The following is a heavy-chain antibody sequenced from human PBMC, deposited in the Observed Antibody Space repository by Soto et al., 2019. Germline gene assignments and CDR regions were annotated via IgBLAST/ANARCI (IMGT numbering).Heavy chain of an antibody. CDR1: GFTFSSYS. Sequence: VGSLRLSCAASGFTFSSYSMNWVRQAPGKGLEWVSYISSSSSTIYYADSVKGRFTISRDNAKNSLYLQMNSLRDEDTAVYYCARDEQASSSGYDYFFDYWGQGTLVTVSS. V-gene: IGHV3-48*02. CDR2: ISSSSSTI. J-gene: IGHJ4*02. D-gene: IGHD3-22*01. CDR3: ARDEQASSSGYDYFFDY.